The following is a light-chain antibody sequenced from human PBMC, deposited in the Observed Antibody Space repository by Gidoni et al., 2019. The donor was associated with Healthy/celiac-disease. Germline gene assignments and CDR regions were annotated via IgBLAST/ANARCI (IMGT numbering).Light chain of an antibody. V-gene: IGKV1-17*03. Sequence: DIQMTQSPSAMPASVGARVTITCRASQGISNYLAWFQQKPGKVTKRLIYAASSLQSWVTSRFSGSGSGTEFTLTISSLQPEDFATYYCLQHNSYPLGFGPGTKVDIK. J-gene: IGKJ3*01. CDR2: AAS. CDR3: LQHNSYPLG. CDR1: QGISNY.